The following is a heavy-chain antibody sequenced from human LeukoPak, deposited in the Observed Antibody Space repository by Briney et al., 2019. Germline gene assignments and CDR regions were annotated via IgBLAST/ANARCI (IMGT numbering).Heavy chain of an antibody. CDR2: ISVSGSYT. J-gene: IGHJ6*02. D-gene: IGHD1-26*01. Sequence: GGSLRLSCAASGFTVSSYYMSWIRQAPGKGLEWISYISVSGSYTNYADSVKGRFTISRDNAKNSLYLQMISLRAEDTAVYYCARCGTPNNYYGYGVDVWGQGTTVIVSS. CDR1: GFTVSSYY. CDR3: ARCGTPNNYYGYGVDV. V-gene: IGHV3-11*03.